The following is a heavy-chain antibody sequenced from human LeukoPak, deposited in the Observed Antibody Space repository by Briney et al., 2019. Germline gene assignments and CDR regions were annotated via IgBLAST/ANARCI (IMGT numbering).Heavy chain of an antibody. CDR1: GYTFTSYG. CDR3: ARDQATYYDFWSGYCHL. CDR2: ISAYNGNT. Sequence: ASVKVTCNASGYTFTSYGISWVRQAPGQGLEWMGWISAYNGNTNYAQKLQGRVTMTTDTSTSTAYMELRSLRSDDTAVYYCARDQATYYDFWSGYCHLWGQGTLVTVSS. V-gene: IGHV1-18*01. J-gene: IGHJ4*02. D-gene: IGHD3-3*01.